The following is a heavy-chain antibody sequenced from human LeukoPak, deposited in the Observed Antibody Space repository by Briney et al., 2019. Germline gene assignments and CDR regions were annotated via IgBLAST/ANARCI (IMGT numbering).Heavy chain of an antibody. CDR1: GGSISSGSYY. CDR3: ARDCRLSGGSCYSNY. CDR2: IYTSGSI. V-gene: IGHV4-61*02. J-gene: IGHJ4*02. D-gene: IGHD2-15*01. Sequence: SQTLSLICSVPGGSISSGSYYWSWLRQPAGEGLEWIGRIYTSGSIMYNPSLESRVTISIDTSKNQFSLNLTSVTAADTAVYYCARDCRLSGGSCYSNYWGLGTLVTVSS.